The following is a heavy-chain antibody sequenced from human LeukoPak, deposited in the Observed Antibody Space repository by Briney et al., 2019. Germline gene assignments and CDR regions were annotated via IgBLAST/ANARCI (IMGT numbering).Heavy chain of an antibody. CDR2: INGGGDTT. J-gene: IGHJ4*02. V-gene: IGHV3-23*01. CDR3: AKALDTYGYMRFDY. CDR1: GFTFVSYA. Sequence: GGSLRLSCATSGFTFVSYAMTWVRQAPGKGLEWVSAINGGGDTTYYADSVKGRFTVSRDRSTNTLFLQMSSLRAGDSGMYYCAKALDTYGYMRFDYWGQGTLVTVSS. D-gene: IGHD5-24*01.